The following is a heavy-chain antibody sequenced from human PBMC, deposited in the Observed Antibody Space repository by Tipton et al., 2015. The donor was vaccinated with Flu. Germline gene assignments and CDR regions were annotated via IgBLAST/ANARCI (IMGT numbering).Heavy chain of an antibody. CDR2: IRHYVTNT. CDR1: GFTFSNYG. J-gene: IGHJ4*02. V-gene: IGHV3-33*03. Sequence: SLRLSCVASGFTFSNYGLHWVRQAPGKRLEWVALIRHYVTNTYYVDSVRGRFTISRDNVKNSLYLQLNSLRTEDTALYYCATLTADDYWGQGDVVTVSS. D-gene: IGHD7-27*01. CDR3: ATLTADDY.